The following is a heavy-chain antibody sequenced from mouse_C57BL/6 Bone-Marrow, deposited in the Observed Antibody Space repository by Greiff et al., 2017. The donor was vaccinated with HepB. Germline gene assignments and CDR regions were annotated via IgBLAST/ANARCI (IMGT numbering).Heavy chain of an antibody. J-gene: IGHJ2*01. CDR1: GYTFTSYT. V-gene: IGHV1-4*01. CDR2: INPSSGYT. CDR3: AKGVHFDY. Sequence: QVQLQESGAELARPGASVKLSCKASGYTFTSYTMHWVKQRPGQGLEWIGYINPSSGYTKYNQKFKDKATLTADKSSSTAYMQMSSLTSEDSAVYYCAKGVHFDYWGQGTTLTVSS.